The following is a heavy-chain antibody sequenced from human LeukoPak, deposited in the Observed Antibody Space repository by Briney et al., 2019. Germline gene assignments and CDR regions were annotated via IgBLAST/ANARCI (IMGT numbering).Heavy chain of an antibody. CDR2: IYYSGST. CDR1: GYSICSGYY. D-gene: IGHD1-26*01. V-gene: IGHV4-38-2*02. Sequence: SETLSLTCTVSGYSICSGYYWGWIRQPPGKGLEWIGSIYYSGSTNYNPSLKSRVTISVDTSKNQFSLKLSSVTAADTAVYYCAREWWELPTGGWFDPWGQGTLVTVSS. J-gene: IGHJ5*02. CDR3: AREWWELPTGGWFDP.